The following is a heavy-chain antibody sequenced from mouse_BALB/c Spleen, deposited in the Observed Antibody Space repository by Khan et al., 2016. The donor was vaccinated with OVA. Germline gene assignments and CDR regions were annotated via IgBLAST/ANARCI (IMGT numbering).Heavy chain of an antibody. CDR1: GFTFSSYG. CDR3: SRVITSASGDYDAVDY. J-gene: IGHJ4*01. Sequence: EVQLQESGGDLVKPGGSLKLSCAASGFTFSSYGMSWVRQTPDKRLEWVATISSGGHYTYFPDSVRGRFIIPRDNAKNTLYLQMSSLKSEDTAMYYCSRVITSASGDYDAVDYWGQGTSGTVSS. V-gene: IGHV5-6*01. CDR2: ISSGGHYT. D-gene: IGHD1-2*01.